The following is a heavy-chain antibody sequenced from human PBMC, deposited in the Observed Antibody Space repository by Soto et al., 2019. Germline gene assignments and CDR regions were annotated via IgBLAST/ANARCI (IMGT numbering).Heavy chain of an antibody. Sequence: LRLSCAASGFTFSSYAMSWVRQAPGKGLEWVSAISGSGGSTYYADSVKGRFTISRDNSKNTLYLQMNSLRAEDTAVYYCAKGGYSSSWPTGYWGQGTLVTVSS. D-gene: IGHD6-13*01. J-gene: IGHJ4*02. CDR1: GFTFSSYA. CDR2: ISGSGGST. V-gene: IGHV3-23*01. CDR3: AKGGYSSSWPTGY.